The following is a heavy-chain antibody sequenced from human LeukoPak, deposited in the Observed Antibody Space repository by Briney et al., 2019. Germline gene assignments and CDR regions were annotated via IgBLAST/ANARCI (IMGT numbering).Heavy chain of an antibody. Sequence: GGSLRLPCATSGFSFITYTMHWVPQAPGKGLECISYIGSSGRTIHYADSVEGRFTISRDNAKNSLYLQMNSLRDEDTAVYYCTRNLIGGPAALIDFWGQGTLVSVSS. CDR1: GFSFITYT. CDR2: IGSSGRTI. V-gene: IGHV3-48*02. CDR3: TRNLIGGPAALIDF. J-gene: IGHJ4*02. D-gene: IGHD2-2*01.